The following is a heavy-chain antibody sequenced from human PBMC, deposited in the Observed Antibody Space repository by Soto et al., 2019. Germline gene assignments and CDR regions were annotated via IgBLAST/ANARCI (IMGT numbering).Heavy chain of an antibody. J-gene: IGHJ3*01. CDR3: TSDDTVLVGAYSAVDL. CDR2: IIPMFNTS. V-gene: IGHV1-69*01. Sequence: QVQLVQSGAEVKKPGSSVKVSCKASGGTFNGHSFSWVRQAPGQGLEWMGSIIPMFNTSTYAQRFQGRVTITADESTTTAYMDLSRLTSEDTAVYYCTSDDTVLVGAYSAVDLWGQGTMVTVSS. CDR1: GGTFNGHS. D-gene: IGHD4-17*01.